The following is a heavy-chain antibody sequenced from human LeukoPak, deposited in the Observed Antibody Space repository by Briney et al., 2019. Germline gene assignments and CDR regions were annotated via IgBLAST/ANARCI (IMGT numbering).Heavy chain of an antibody. CDR1: GGSIRSSYYY. Sequence: SETLSLTCTVSGGSIRSSYYYWGWIRQPPGKGRKGSGSIYDSGSTYDNPSLKSRVTRSEDTAKNQFSLKLNSVTAADTAVYYCARHYGPWGQGTLVTVSS. V-gene: IGHV4-39*01. CDR3: ARHYGP. CDR2: IYDSGST. D-gene: IGHD3-10*01. J-gene: IGHJ1*01.